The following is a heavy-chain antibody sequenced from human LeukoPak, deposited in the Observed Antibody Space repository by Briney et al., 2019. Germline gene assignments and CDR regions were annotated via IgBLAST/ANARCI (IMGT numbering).Heavy chain of an antibody. CDR2: IYHSGST. CDR3: VRSYDILTGYLGAFDI. Sequence: SQTLSLTCAVSGGSISSGGYSWSWIRQPPGKGLEWIGYIYHSGSTYYNPSLKSRVTISVDRSKNQFSLKLSSVTAADTAVYYCVRSYDILTGYLGAFDIWGQGTMVTVSS. V-gene: IGHV4-30-2*01. CDR1: GGSISSGGYS. J-gene: IGHJ3*02. D-gene: IGHD3-9*01.